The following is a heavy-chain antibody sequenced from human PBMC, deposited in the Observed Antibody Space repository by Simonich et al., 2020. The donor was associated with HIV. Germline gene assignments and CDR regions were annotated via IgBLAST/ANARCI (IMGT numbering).Heavy chain of an antibody. V-gene: IGHV4-38-2*01. CDR1: GYSISGGYY. Sequence: QVQLQESGPGLVKPSETLSLTCAVSGYSISGGYYWGWIRQPPGKGLEWIGSMYRSGNTYYNPSLKSRVTISVDTSKNQFSLKLSSVTAADTAVYYCARGLAARLFDDWGQGTLVTVSS. D-gene: IGHD6-6*01. CDR3: ARGLAARLFDD. J-gene: IGHJ4*02. CDR2: MYRSGNT.